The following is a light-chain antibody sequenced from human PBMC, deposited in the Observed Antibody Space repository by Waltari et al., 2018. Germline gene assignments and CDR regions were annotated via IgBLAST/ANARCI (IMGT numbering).Light chain of an antibody. J-gene: IGLJ1*01. CDR3: CSYAGSSPSYV. CDR1: SNDVGNYIL. V-gene: IGLV2-23*02. Sequence: QSALTQPAPVSGSPGQSITISCTGTSNDVGNYILVSWYQQHPGKAPKPLISEVNKRPSGVYNRFSCSKSGNTASLTIAGLQAEDEADYYCCSYAGSSPSYVFGTGTKVTVL. CDR2: EVN.